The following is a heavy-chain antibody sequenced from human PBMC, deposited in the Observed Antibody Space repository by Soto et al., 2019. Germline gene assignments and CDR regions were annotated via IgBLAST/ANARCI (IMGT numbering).Heavy chain of an antibody. Sequence: ASVKVSCKASGGTLSSYAISWVRQAPGQGLEWMGGIIPIFGTANYAQKFQGRVTITADESTSTAYMELSSLRSEDTAVYYCARAEQQLDLRYYYYGMDVWGQGTTVTVSS. D-gene: IGHD6-6*01. V-gene: IGHV1-69*13. CDR1: GGTLSSYA. CDR3: ARAEQQLDLRYYYYGMDV. J-gene: IGHJ6*02. CDR2: IIPIFGTA.